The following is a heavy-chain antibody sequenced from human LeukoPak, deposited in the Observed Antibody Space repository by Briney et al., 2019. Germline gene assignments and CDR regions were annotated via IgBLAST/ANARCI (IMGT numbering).Heavy chain of an antibody. CDR3: ARDKFTGPTYYYDSSGYYPDY. Sequence: ASVKVSCKASGGTFSSYAISWVRQAPGQGLEWMGIINPSGGSTSYAQKFQGRVTMTRDTSTSTVYMELSSLRCEDTAVYYCARDKFTGPTYYYDSSGYYPDYWGQGTLATVSS. CDR1: GGTFSSYA. V-gene: IGHV1-46*01. J-gene: IGHJ4*02. D-gene: IGHD3-22*01. CDR2: INPSGGST.